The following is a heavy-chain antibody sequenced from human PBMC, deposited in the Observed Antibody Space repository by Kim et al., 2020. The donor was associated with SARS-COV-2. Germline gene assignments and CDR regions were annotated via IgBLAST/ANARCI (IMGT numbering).Heavy chain of an antibody. D-gene: IGHD2-2*01. CDR1: GFTFSSYS. Sequence: GGSLRLSCAASGFTFSSYSMNWVRQAPGKGLEWVSSISSSSSYIYYADSVKGRFTISRDNAKNSLYLQMNSLRAEDTAVYYCARASKVCSSTSCYDYWGQGTLVTVSS. V-gene: IGHV3-21*01. CDR2: ISSSSSYI. CDR3: ARASKVCSSTSCYDY. J-gene: IGHJ4*02.